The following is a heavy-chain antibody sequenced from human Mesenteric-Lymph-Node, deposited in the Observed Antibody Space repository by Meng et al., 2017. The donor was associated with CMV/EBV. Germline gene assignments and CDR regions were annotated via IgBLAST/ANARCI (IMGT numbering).Heavy chain of an antibody. CDR2: INPNSGGT. J-gene: IGHJ4*02. D-gene: IGHD3-16*01. CDR3: ASPQIGDHSFDY. Sequence: CKASGYRFTGYYIHWVRQAPGQGLEWMGRINPNSGGTNYAQKFQGRVTMTSDTSISTAYMELSRLRPDDTAVYYCASPQIGDHSFDYWGQGTLVTVSS. CDR1: GYRFTGYY. V-gene: IGHV1-2*06.